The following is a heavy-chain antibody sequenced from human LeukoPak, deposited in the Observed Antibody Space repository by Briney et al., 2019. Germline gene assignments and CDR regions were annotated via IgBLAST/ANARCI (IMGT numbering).Heavy chain of an antibody. CDR2: ISSSSSYI. V-gene: IGHV3-21*01. CDR3: ARAMITFGGVIVQSFDY. CDR1: GFTFSRYA. D-gene: IGHD3-16*02. Sequence: PGRSLRLSCVASGFTFSRYAMHWVRLAPGKGLEWVSSISSSSSYIYYADSVKGRFTISRDNAKNSLYLQMNSLRAEDTAVYYCARAMITFGGVIVQSFDYWGQGTLVTVSS. J-gene: IGHJ4*02.